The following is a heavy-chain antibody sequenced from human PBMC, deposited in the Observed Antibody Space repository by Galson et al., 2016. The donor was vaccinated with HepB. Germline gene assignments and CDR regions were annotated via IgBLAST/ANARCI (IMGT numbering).Heavy chain of an antibody. CDR3: ASSAAPNLADF. Sequence: SLRLSCAASEFTVNSNFMSWVRQAPGKGLEWVSIVYPDTRTFDADSVKGRFTVYRDNSMNTLYLQMNTLRPEDTALYYCASSAAPNLADFWGQGTLVTVSS. D-gene: IGHD6-25*01. CDR2: VYPDTRT. CDR1: EFTVNSNF. J-gene: IGHJ4*02. V-gene: IGHV3-66*02.